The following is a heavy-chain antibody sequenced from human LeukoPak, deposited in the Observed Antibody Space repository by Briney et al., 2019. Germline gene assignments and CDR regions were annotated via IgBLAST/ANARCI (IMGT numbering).Heavy chain of an antibody. D-gene: IGHD3-16*02. CDR3: AREDYDYVWGSYPSGGFDP. CDR1: GFTFDDYG. CDR2: INWNGGST. J-gene: IGHJ5*02. V-gene: IGHV3-20*04. Sequence: LSGGSLRLSCAASGFTFDDYGMSWVRQAPGKGLEWVSGINWNGGSTGYADSVKGRFTISRDNAKNSLYLQMNSLRAEDTALYYCAREDYDYVWGSYPSGGFDPWGQGTLVTVSS.